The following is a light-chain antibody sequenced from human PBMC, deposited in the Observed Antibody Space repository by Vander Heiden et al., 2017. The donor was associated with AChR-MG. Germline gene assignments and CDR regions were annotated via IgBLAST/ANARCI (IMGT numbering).Light chain of an antibody. CDR3: AAWDDSLNGPV. CDR1: SSNIGSNT. J-gene: IGLJ3*02. V-gene: IGLV1-44*01. Sequence: QSVLTQPPSASGTPGQRVTISCSGRSSNIGSNTVNWYKQLPGTAPKLIIYSNNQRASGVPDRFSGSKSGTSASLAISGLQSEDEADYDCAAWDDSLNGPVFGGGTKLTVL. CDR2: SNN.